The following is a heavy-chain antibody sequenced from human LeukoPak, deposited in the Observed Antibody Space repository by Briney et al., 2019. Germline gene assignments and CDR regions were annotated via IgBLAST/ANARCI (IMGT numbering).Heavy chain of an antibody. CDR2: TYYRSKWYN. CDR1: GDSVSSNSAA. J-gene: IGHJ5*02. D-gene: IGHD1-7*01. Sequence: SQTLSLTCAISGDSVSSNSAAWNWIRQSPSRGLEWLGRTYYRSKWYNDYVVSVKSRITINPDTSKNQFSLQLNSVTPEDTAVYYCARDLYNWNYGVPDWFDPWGQGTLVTVSS. V-gene: IGHV6-1*01. CDR3: ARDLYNWNYGVPDWFDP.